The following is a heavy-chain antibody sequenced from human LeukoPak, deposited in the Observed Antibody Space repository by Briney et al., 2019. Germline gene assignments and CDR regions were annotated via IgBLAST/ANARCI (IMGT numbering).Heavy chain of an antibody. V-gene: IGHV1-18*01. Sequence: ASVNVSCKASGYTFTSYGLTWVRQAPGQGLEWMGWISTYYGNTNSPQKFQGRVTMTTDTSTSTAYMVLRSLTSDDTAVYYCARVVRGADAFDIWGQGTMVTVSS. CDR2: ISTYYGNT. D-gene: IGHD2-2*01. CDR3: ARVVRGADAFDI. CDR1: GYTFTSYG. J-gene: IGHJ3*02.